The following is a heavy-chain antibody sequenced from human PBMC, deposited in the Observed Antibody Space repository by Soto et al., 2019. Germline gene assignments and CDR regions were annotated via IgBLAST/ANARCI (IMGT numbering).Heavy chain of an antibody. CDR3: ARDRVWFGEPTGKYGDY. Sequence: VGSLRLSCAASGFTFSSYGMHWVRQAPGKGLEWVAVIWYDGSNKYYADSVKGRFTISRDNSKNTLYLQMNSLRAEDTAVYYCARDRVWFGEPTGKYGDYWGQGTLVTVSS. CDR1: GFTFSSYG. D-gene: IGHD3-10*01. J-gene: IGHJ4*02. V-gene: IGHV3-33*01. CDR2: IWYDGSNK.